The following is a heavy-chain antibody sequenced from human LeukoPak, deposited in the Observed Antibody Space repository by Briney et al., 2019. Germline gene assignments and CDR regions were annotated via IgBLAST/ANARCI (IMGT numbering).Heavy chain of an antibody. J-gene: IGHJ4*02. V-gene: IGHV1-69*05. CDR1: GGTFSSYA. CDR2: IIPIFGTA. CDR3: ARGAGITGTTSYFDY. Sequence: SVKVSCKASGGTFSSYAISWVRQAPGQGLEWMGGIIPIFGTANYAQKFQGRVTITTDESTSTAYMELSSLRSEDTAVYYCARGAGITGTTSYFDYWGQGTLVTVS. D-gene: IGHD1-7*01.